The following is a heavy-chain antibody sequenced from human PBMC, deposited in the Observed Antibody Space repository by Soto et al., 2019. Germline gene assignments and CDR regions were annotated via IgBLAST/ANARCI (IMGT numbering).Heavy chain of an antibody. CDR2: ISDRGATT. J-gene: IGHJ4*02. CDR1: GFTISSNA. V-gene: IGHV3-23*01. CDR3: AKDKPGTTSFDY. D-gene: IGHD1-1*01. Sequence: PGGSLRLSCAASGFTISSNAMYWVRQAPGKGLEWVSAISDRGATTHYADSVKGRFTISRDTSKNTLHLQLNTLRADDTAVYYCAKDKPGTTSFDYWGQGTLVTVSS.